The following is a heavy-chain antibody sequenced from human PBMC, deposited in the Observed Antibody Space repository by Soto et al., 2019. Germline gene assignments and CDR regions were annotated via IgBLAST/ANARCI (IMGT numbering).Heavy chain of an antibody. J-gene: IGHJ4*02. CDR1: GGPYSKYS. D-gene: IGHD3-22*01. V-gene: IGHV1-69*08. Sequence: QVQLVQSGTEVKKPGSSVTVSCKASGGPYSKYSISWVRQAPGQGLEWVGMIIPIFDTTNYAQKSQSRATITVDTSSMSAYMYLSTLRSEDTAVYYCGRSILGDDYASDGLDHWGQGTLVTVSS. CDR3: GRSILGDDYASDGLDH. CDR2: IIPIFDTT.